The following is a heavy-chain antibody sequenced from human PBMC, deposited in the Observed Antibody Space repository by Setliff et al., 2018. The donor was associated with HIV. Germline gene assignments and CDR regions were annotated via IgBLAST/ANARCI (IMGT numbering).Heavy chain of an antibody. CDR2: INHSGST. D-gene: IGHD3-10*01. CDR3: ARSLRMVRGSFGY. Sequence: SETLSLTCAVYGESLSGYYWSWIRQPPGKGLEWIGEINHSGSTNYNPSLKSRVSISVATSKNQFSLKLSSVNAADTAVYYCARSLRMVRGSFGYWGQGSLVTVSS. J-gene: IGHJ4*02. CDR1: GESLSGYY. V-gene: IGHV4-34*01.